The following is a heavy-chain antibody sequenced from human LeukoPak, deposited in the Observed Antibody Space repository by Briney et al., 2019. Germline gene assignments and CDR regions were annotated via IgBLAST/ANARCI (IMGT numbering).Heavy chain of an antibody. CDR1: GYTFTGYY. Sequence: GASVKVSCKASGYTFTGYYMHWVRQAPGQGLEWMGWVNPNSGDTNYAQKFQGRVTMTRDTSISAAYMELSRLRSDDTAVYCCAREVRGVVLGDNGFDPWGQGTLVTVSS. D-gene: IGHD3-10*01. CDR3: AREVRGVVLGDNGFDP. V-gene: IGHV1-2*02. CDR2: VNPNSGDT. J-gene: IGHJ5*02.